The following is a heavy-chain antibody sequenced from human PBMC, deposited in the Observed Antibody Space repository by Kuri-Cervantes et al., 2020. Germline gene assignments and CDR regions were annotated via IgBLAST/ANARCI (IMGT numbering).Heavy chain of an antibody. Sequence: GESLKISCAASGFTFSSYSMNWVRQAPGKGLEWVSSISSSSSYIYYADSVKGRFTISRDNAKNSLYLQMNSLRAEDTAVYYCARDDYGDYYFDYWGQGTLVTVSS. D-gene: IGHD4-17*01. CDR3: ARDDYGDYYFDY. J-gene: IGHJ4*02. V-gene: IGHV3-21*01. CDR2: ISSSSSYI. CDR1: GFTFSSYS.